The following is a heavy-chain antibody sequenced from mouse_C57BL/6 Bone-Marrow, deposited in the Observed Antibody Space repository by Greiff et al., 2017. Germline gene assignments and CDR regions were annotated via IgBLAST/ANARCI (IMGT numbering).Heavy chain of an antibody. CDR3: ARLRLLYFDY. Sequence: QVQLQQPGAELVKPGASVKLSCKASGYTFTSYWMHWVKQRPGQGLEWIGMIHPNSGSTNYNEKFKSKATLTVAKSSSTAYMQLSSLTSEDSAVYYCARLRLLYFDYWGQGTTLTVSS. V-gene: IGHV1-64*01. CDR1: GYTFTSYW. J-gene: IGHJ2*01. D-gene: IGHD2-3*01. CDR2: IHPNSGST.